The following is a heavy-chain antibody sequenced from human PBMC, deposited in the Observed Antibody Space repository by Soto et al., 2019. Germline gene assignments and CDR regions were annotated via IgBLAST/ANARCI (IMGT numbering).Heavy chain of an antibody. CDR1: GFTFSNYA. Sequence: VQLLESGGGSVQPGGSLRLSCAASGFTFSNYAMSWVRQAPGKGLEWVSAISGSGSSTYYADSVKGRFTISRDNSKHTLYLQMNSLRAEDTAVYYCAKGEYSGSPYYFDYWGQVTPVTVSS. CDR3: AKGEYSGSPYYFDY. CDR2: ISGSGSST. J-gene: IGHJ4*02. V-gene: IGHV3-23*01. D-gene: IGHD1-26*01.